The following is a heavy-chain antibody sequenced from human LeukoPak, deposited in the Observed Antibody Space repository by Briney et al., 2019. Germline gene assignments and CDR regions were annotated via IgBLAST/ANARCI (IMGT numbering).Heavy chain of an antibody. V-gene: IGHV4-31*03. CDR1: GGSITSGGYY. CDR2: IYYSGST. CDR3: ARDKRSYYYGMDV. Sequence: SETLSLACTVSGGSITSGGYYWSWIRQHPGKGLEWIGYIYYSGSTYYNPSLKSRVTISVDTSKNQFSLKLSSVTAADTAVYYCARDKRSYYYGMDVWGQGTTVTVSS. J-gene: IGHJ6*02.